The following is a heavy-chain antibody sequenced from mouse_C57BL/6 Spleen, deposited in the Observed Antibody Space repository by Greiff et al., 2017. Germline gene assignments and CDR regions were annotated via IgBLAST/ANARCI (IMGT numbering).Heavy chain of an antibody. D-gene: IGHD2-5*01. V-gene: IGHV1-15*01. Sequence: QVQLQQSGAELVRPGASVTLSCKASGYTFTDYEMHWVKQTPVHGLEWIGAIDPETGGTAYNQKFKGKAILTADKSSSTAYMELRSLTSEDSAVYYCTRPYSNPTGFDYWGQGTTLTVSS. CDR3: TRPYSNPTGFDY. J-gene: IGHJ2*01. CDR1: GYTFTDYE. CDR2: IDPETGGT.